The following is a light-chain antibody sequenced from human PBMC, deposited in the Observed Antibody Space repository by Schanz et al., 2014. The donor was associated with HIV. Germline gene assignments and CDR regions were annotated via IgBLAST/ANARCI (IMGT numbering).Light chain of an antibody. V-gene: IGLV2-14*01. CDR2: EVS. Sequence: QSALTQPASLSGSPGQSITISCTEINSDVGGYNFVSWYQQHPGKAPKLMIYEVSKRPSGVSKRFSGSKEGNKESRNRYGRKEEDEADYYCSSYTSSSTLVFGTGTKLTVL. CDR1: NSDVGGYNF. J-gene: IGLJ1*01. CDR3: SSYTSSSTLV.